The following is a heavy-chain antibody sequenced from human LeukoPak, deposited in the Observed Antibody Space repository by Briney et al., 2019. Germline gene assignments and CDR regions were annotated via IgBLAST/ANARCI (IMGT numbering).Heavy chain of an antibody. D-gene: IGHD3-22*01. CDR3: ATVSYYYDSSGYQGYFQH. Sequence: ASVKVTSKVSGYTLTELSIHWVRQAPGKGLEWMGGFDPEDGETIYAQRFQGRVTMTEDTSTDTAYMELSSLRSEDAAVYYCATVSYYYDSSGYQGYFQHWGQGTLDTVSS. CDR2: FDPEDGET. V-gene: IGHV1-24*01. CDR1: GYTLTELS. J-gene: IGHJ1*01.